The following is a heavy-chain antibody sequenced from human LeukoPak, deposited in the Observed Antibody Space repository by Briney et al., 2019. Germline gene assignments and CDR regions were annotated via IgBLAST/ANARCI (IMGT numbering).Heavy chain of an antibody. CDR2: IYYSGST. CDR1: GGSISSGGYY. J-gene: IGHJ6*02. CDR3: ARAPQYYDILTGYYNDYYYGMDV. D-gene: IGHD3-9*01. Sequence: SETLSLTCTVSGGSISSGGYYWSWIRQHPGKGLEWIGYIYYSGSTYYNPSLKSRVTISVDTSKNQFSLKLSSVTAADTAVYYCARAPQYYDILTGYYNDYYYGMDVWAKGPRSPSP. V-gene: IGHV4-31*03.